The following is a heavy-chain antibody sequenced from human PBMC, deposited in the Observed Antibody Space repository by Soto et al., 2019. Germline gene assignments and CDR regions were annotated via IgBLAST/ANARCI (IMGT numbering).Heavy chain of an antibody. CDR3: ARDRVPAAGTGDYYYYGMDV. D-gene: IGHD6-13*01. Sequence: SETLSLTCAVPGGSISSSNWWSWVRQPPGKGLEWIGEIYHSGSTNYNPSLKSRVTISVDKSKNQFSLKLSSVTAADTAVYYCARDRVPAAGTGDYYYYGMDVWGQGTTVTVSS. CDR2: IYHSGST. J-gene: IGHJ6*02. CDR1: GGSISSSNW. V-gene: IGHV4-4*02.